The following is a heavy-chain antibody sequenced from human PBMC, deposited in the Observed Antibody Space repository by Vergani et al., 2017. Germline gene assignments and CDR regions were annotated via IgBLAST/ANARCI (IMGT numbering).Heavy chain of an antibody. CDR3: ARPVGPSAIADGYHV. D-gene: IGHD3-10*01. CDR2: IFHSGST. J-gene: IGHJ3*01. Sequence: QVQLQESGPGVMKPSETLPLTCSVSDFSITRGYYWGWIRQPPGKGLEWIGSIFHSGSTFHNPSLKSRLAFSVDTSKNLFSLRLKSVTATDTGMYYCARPVGPSAIADGYHVWGQGTMVTVS. V-gene: IGHV4-38-2*02. CDR1: DFSITRGYY.